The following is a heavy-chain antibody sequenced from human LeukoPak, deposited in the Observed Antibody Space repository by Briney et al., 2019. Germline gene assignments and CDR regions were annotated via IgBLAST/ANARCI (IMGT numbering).Heavy chain of an antibody. CDR2: IYPGDSDT. CDR3: ARRGREIDY. Sequence: GASLQISCKGSGCSFTSYWIGWVRQMPGKALEWMGIIYPGDSDTRYSPYFQGQVTISADKSISTAYLQWSSLKASDTAMYYCARRGREIDYWGQGTLVTVSS. J-gene: IGHJ4*02. D-gene: IGHD5-24*01. CDR1: GCSFTSYW. V-gene: IGHV5-51*01.